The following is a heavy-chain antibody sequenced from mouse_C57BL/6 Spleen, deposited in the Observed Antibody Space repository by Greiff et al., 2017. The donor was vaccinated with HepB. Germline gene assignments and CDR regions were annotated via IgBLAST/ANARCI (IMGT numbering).Heavy chain of an antibody. J-gene: IGHJ4*01. CDR1: GFNIKNTY. CDR3: ARRAYYGSSPYYAMDY. D-gene: IGHD1-1*01. Sequence: VHVKQSVAELVRPGASVKLSCTASGFNIKNTYMHWVKQRPEQGLEWIGRIDPANGNTKYAPKFQGKATITADTSSNTAYLQLSSLTSEDTAIYYCARRAYYGSSPYYAMDYWGQGTSVTVSS. CDR2: IDPANGNT. V-gene: IGHV14-3*01.